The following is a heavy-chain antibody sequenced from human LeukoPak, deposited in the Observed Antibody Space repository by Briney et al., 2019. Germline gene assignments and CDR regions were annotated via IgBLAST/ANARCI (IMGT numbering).Heavy chain of an antibody. J-gene: IGHJ5*02. D-gene: IGHD4-11*01. V-gene: IGHV4-61*02. Sequence: SQTLSLTCTVSGGSISSGSYYWSWIRQPAGKGLEWIGRIYTSGSTNYNPSLKSRVTISVDTSKNQFSLKLSSVTAADTAVYYCARDLDSNYGNWFDPWGQGTLVTVSS. CDR3: ARDLDSNYGNWFDP. CDR2: IYTSGST. CDR1: GGSISSGSYY.